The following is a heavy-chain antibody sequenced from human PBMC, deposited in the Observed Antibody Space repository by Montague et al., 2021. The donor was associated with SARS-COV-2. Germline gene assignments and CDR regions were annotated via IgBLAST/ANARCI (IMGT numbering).Heavy chain of an antibody. Sequence: PALVKPTQTLTLTCSFSGFSLSTSGVGVGWIRQPPGKALECLALIYWNDDKRYSPSLKSRLTVTKDTSRNQVVLTVTNMDPVDTATYYCARSGHSSGWPTFDYWGQGTLVTVSS. CDR2: IYWNDDK. CDR3: ARSGHSSGWPTFDY. D-gene: IGHD6-19*01. J-gene: IGHJ4*02. V-gene: IGHV2-5*01. CDR1: GFSLSTSGVG.